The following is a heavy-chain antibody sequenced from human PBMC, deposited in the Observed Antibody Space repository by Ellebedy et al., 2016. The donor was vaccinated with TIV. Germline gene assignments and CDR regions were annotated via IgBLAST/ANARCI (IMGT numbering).Heavy chain of an antibody. D-gene: IGHD6-19*01. V-gene: IGHV1-2*02. CDR1: GYTFTGYY. CDR2: INPNSGGT. CDR3: ARVDSNGWCYDH. J-gene: IGHJ5*02. Sequence: ASVKVSXXASGYTFTGYYMHWVRQAPGQGLEWMGWINPNSGGTNYAQKFQGRVTMTRDTSISTAYMELSRLRSDDTAVYYCARVDSNGWCYDHWGQGTVVTVPS.